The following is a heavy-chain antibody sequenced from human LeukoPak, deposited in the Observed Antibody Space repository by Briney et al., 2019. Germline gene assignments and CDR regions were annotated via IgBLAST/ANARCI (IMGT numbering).Heavy chain of an antibody. J-gene: IGHJ1*01. Sequence: GGSLRLSCAASGFTFSDYYMSWIRQAPGKGLEGVSYISSSGSTIYYADSVKGGFTISRDNAKNSLYLQMNSLRAEDTALYYCAKDYASSGYSVSSFAHWGQGTLVTVSS. V-gene: IGHV3-11*01. CDR2: ISSSGSTI. D-gene: IGHD3-22*01. CDR3: AKDYASSGYSVSSFAH. CDR1: GFTFSDYY.